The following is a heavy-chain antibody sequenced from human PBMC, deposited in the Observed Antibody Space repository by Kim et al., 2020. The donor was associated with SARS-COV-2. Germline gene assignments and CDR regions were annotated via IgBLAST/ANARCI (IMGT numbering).Heavy chain of an antibody. Sequence: ASVKVSCKASGYTFTSYYMHWVRQAPGQGLEWMGIINPSGGSTSYAQKFQGRVTMTRDTSTSTVYMELSSLRSEDTAVYYCASLTIPYYYGSGSYYTNWGQGTLVTVSS. CDR2: INPSGGST. J-gene: IGHJ4*02. D-gene: IGHD3-10*01. V-gene: IGHV1-46*01. CDR1: GYTFTSYY. CDR3: ASLTIPYYYGSGSYYTN.